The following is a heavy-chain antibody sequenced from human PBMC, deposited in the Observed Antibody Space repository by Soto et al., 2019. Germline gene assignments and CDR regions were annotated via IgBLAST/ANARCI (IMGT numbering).Heavy chain of an antibody. Sequence: EVQLLESGGGLVQPGGSLRLSCAASGFTFSSYAMSWVRQAPGKGLEWVSAISGSGGSTYYADSVKGRFTISRDNSKNALYRQMNSLSAEDTAVYYCGKDRWGVTVGGVIVDWGQGTLVTVSS. J-gene: IGHJ4*02. CDR1: GFTFSSYA. CDR3: GKDRWGVTVGGVIVD. V-gene: IGHV3-23*01. CDR2: ISGSGGST. D-gene: IGHD3-16*02.